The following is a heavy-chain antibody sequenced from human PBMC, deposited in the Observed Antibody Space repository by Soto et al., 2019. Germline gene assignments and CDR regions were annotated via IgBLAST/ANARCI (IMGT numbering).Heavy chain of an antibody. CDR3: ARAGMGLTVNYFDY. D-gene: IGHD4-17*01. CDR1: GGSISSYY. CDR2: IYYSGST. V-gene: IGHV4-59*01. Sequence: SETLSLTCTVSGGSISSYYWSWIRQPPGKGLEWIGYIYYSGSTNYNPSLKSRVTISVDTSKNQFSLKLSSVTAADTAVYYCARAGMGLTVNYFDYWGQGTLVTVSS. J-gene: IGHJ4*02.